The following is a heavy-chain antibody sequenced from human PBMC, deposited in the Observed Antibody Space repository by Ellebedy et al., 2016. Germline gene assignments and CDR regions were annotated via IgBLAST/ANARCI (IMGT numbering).Heavy chain of an antibody. CDR2: ISTSGDYR. CDR3: ARDPPAVSIGTWG. D-gene: IGHD3-10*01. J-gene: IGHJ4*02. Sequence: GESLKISXAASGFTFSYYGMNWVRQAPGKGLEWVSSISTSGDYRYYADSLKGRFTISRDSSNNTLYLQMNSLRGEDTAIYYCARDPPAVSIGTWGWGQGTLVTVSS. V-gene: IGHV3-21*01. CDR1: GFTFSYYG.